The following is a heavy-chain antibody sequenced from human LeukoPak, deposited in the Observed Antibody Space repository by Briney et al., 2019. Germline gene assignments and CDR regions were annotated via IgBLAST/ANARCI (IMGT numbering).Heavy chain of an antibody. Sequence: GGSLRLSCAASGFTFSNYAMSWVRQAPGKGLEWVSGISGTSGTINYAAPVKGRFTISRDNSKNTLYLQMNSLRVGDMAVYYCAKRLGDPRAFDYWGQGTLVTVSS. CDR1: GFTFSNYA. J-gene: IGHJ4*02. D-gene: IGHD2-21*02. CDR2: ISGTSGTI. V-gene: IGHV3-23*01. CDR3: AKRLGDPRAFDY.